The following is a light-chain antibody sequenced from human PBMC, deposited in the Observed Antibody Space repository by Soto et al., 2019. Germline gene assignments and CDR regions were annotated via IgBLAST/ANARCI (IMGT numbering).Light chain of an antibody. Sequence: EVVMTQSPATLSVSPGERATLSCRASQTISTNLAWYQKRPGQAPRFLIYAASTRATGIPARFGGSGSGTEFTLTITSLQSEDFAVYYCQQYNNWPRTFGQGTKVEIK. CDR2: AAS. CDR3: QQYNNWPRT. J-gene: IGKJ1*01. V-gene: IGKV3-15*01. CDR1: QTISTN.